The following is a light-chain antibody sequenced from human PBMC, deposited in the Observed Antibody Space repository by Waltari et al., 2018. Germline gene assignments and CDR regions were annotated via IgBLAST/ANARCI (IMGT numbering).Light chain of an antibody. Sequence: EIVLTQSPDTLSLSPGETVSLSCRASQSVGTHLAWYQQNAGQAPRLLIYDASNRATGIPDRFRGSGSGTDFTLTISSLETADFAIYYCQQRSSWTPHTFGQGARLEIK. CDR1: QSVGTH. V-gene: IGKV3-11*01. J-gene: IGKJ2*01. CDR3: QQRSSWTPHT. CDR2: DAS.